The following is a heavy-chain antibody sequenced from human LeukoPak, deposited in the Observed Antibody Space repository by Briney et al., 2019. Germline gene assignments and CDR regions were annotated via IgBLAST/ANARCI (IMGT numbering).Heavy chain of an antibody. J-gene: IGHJ4*02. Sequence: WQTLRLSCAASGFTFSSYGMHWVRQAPAPGLEWVAVISYDGSNKYYADSVKGRFTISRDNSKNTLYLQMNSLRAVDTAVYYCAKDPDSSGYYLYYFDYWGQGTLVTVSS. CDR2: ISYDGSNK. CDR3: AKDPDSSGYYLYYFDY. V-gene: IGHV3-30*18. D-gene: IGHD3-22*01. CDR1: GFTFSSYG.